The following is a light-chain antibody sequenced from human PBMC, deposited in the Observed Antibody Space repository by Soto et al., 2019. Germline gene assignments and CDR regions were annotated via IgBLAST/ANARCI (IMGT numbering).Light chain of an antibody. CDR3: QQYNSYLWT. Sequence: PPGCSLSSKIRDKVTIPFRANLRIIGWLACYQQKPEKAPKRLIYKASSLESGVPSRFRGSGSGTEFSLTISSLQPDDFATYYCQQYNSYLWTFGQGTKVDIK. CDR1: LRIIGW. V-gene: IGKV1-5*03. CDR2: KAS. J-gene: IGKJ1*01.